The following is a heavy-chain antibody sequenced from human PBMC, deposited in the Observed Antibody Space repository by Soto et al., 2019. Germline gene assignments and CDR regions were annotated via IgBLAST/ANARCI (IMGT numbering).Heavy chain of an antibody. J-gene: IGHJ6*02. V-gene: IGHV3-30*18. CDR1: GFIFNNYG. Sequence: QVQLVESGGGVVQPGGTLRLSCAASGFIFNNYGMQWVRQAPGRGLEWVAVIAYDGSLKYYVDSVKGRFTISRDNSKNTPYLQINSLRAEDTAVYYCAKDLKVSGSHYGTLNYYYGMDVWGQGTTVSVSS. CDR3: AKDLKVSGSHYGTLNYYYGMDV. D-gene: IGHD3-10*01. CDR2: IAYDGSLK.